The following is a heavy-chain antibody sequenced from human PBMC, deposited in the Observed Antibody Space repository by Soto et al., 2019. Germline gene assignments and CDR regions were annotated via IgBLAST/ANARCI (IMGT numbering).Heavy chain of an antibody. J-gene: IGHJ6*02. CDR1: GYTFISYG. CDR2: ISAYNGNT. D-gene: IGHD3-10*01. V-gene: IGHV1-18*01. Sequence: QVQLVQSGAEVKKPGASVKVSCKASGYTFISYGINWVRQAPGQGLEWMGWISAYNGNTNYAQKLQGRVTLTTDTXTXTXSMELGSLRSDDTAVYYCARDMRTVWSTGYYYGMDVWGQGTTVTVSS. CDR3: ARDMRTVWSTGYYYGMDV.